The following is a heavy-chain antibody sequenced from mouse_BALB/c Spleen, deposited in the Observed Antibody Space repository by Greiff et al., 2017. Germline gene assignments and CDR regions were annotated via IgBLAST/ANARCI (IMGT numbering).Heavy chain of an antibody. CDR3: ARHGYDGWFAY. CDR1: GYTFTSYT. J-gene: IGHJ3*01. V-gene: IGHV1-4*01. Sequence: QVQLQQSGAELARPGASVKMSCKASGYTFTSYTMHWVKQRPGQGLEWIGYINPCSGYTNYNQKFKDKATLTADKSSSTAYMQLNSLTSEDSAVYYCARHGYDGWFAYWGQGTLVTVSA. CDR2: INPCSGYT. D-gene: IGHD2-2*01.